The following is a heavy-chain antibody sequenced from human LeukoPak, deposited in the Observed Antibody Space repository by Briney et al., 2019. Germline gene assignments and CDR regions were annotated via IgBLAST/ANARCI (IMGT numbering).Heavy chain of an antibody. CDR2: IYYSGST. CDR3: ARSGFYNTGWAHFDS. J-gene: IGHJ4*02. CDR1: GGSMTNYY. Sequence: KASETLSLTCTVPGGSMTNYYWTWIRQPPGKGLEWIGYIYYSGSTNYNPSLMSRVTISVDTSKNHFSLRLSSVTAADTAVYYCARSGFYNTGWAHFDSWGQGALVTVSS. D-gene: IGHD6-19*01. V-gene: IGHV4-59*08.